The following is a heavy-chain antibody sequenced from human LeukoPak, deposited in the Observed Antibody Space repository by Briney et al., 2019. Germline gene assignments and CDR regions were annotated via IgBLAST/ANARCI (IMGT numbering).Heavy chain of an antibody. J-gene: IGHJ6*02. D-gene: IGHD3-3*01. CDR1: GYTFTGYY. V-gene: IGHV1-2*02. Sequence: GASVKVSCKASGYTFTGYYMHWVRQAPGQGLEWMGWINPNSGGTNYAQKFQGRVTMTRDTSISTAYMELSRLRSDDTAVYYCARDKPPQEWDFWSGHYYYYYGMDVWGQGTTVTVSS. CDR3: ARDKPPQEWDFWSGHYYYYYGMDV. CDR2: INPNSGGT.